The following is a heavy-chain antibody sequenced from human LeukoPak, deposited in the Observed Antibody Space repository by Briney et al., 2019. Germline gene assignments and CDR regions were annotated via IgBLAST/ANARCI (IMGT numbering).Heavy chain of an antibody. D-gene: IGHD5-18*01. V-gene: IGHV1-18*01. Sequence: GASVKVSCKASGYTFTRSGISWGRQAPGQGLEWMGWISAYNGNTNYAQKLQGRVTMTTDTSPSTAYMELRSLRSDETAVYYCARGRGYSYVIDFDYWGQGTLVTVSS. CDR3: ARGRGYSYVIDFDY. J-gene: IGHJ4*02. CDR2: ISAYNGNT. CDR1: GYTFTRSG.